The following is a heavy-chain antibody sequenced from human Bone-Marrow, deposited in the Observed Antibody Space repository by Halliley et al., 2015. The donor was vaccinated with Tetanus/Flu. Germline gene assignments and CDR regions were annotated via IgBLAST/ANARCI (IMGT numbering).Heavy chain of an antibody. CDR2: VWYEEDNQ. CDR3: ARSQLLFPPWYFDL. D-gene: IGHD2-2*01. Sequence: VDNVWYEEDNQYFSDSVQGRFTISRDNSKNTVYLQMDGLRGEDTAVYYCARSQLLFPPWYFDLWGRGALLPVSS. J-gene: IGHJ2*01. V-gene: IGHV3-33*01.